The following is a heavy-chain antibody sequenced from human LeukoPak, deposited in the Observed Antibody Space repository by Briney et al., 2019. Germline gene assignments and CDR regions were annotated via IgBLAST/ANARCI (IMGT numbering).Heavy chain of an antibody. CDR1: GSIFTKYW. CDR3: ARPSAYGEDAFDV. CDR2: IYPADSDT. V-gene: IGHV5-51*01. Sequence: GESLKISCKGSGSIFTKYWIGWVRQMPGKGPEWMGIIYPADSDTRYSPSFRGQVTFSVDKSINTAYLQWSSLKASDTAMYYCARPSAYGEDAFDVWGQGTSVTVSS. D-gene: IGHD2-21*01. J-gene: IGHJ3*01.